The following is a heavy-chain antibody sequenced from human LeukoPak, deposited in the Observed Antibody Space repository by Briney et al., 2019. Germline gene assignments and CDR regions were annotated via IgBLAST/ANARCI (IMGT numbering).Heavy chain of an antibody. CDR3: ARDRHYESNVLGY. Sequence: PGGSLRLSCAASGFTFSSYSMNWVRQAPGKGLEWVSSISSSSSYIYYADSVKGRFTISRDNSKNTVYLQMNSLRAEDTAVYYCARDRHYESNVLGYWGQGTLVTVSS. CDR2: ISSSSSYI. J-gene: IGHJ4*02. D-gene: IGHD3-22*01. V-gene: IGHV3-21*01. CDR1: GFTFSSYS.